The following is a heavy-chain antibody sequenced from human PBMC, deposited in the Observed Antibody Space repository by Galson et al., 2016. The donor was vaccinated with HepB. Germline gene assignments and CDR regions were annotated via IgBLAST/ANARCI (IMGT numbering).Heavy chain of an antibody. CDR1: GYILTGYY. J-gene: IGHJ4*02. V-gene: IGHV1-2*02. D-gene: IGHD1-26*01. CDR3: ARLRRIVTTGSWSSPSYFDS. Sequence: SVKVSCKASGYILTGYYVHWVRQAPGQGLEWMGWIDPRGGGTIYAENFQGRVTMTRDTSINTAYMELSRLRSADTAVYYCARLRRIVTTGSWSSPSYFDSGGQGTLVTVSS. CDR2: IDPRGGGT.